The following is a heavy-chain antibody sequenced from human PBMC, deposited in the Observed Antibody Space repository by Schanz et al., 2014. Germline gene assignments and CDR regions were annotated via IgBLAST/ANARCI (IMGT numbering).Heavy chain of an antibody. CDR2: ISSSSSTI. J-gene: IGHJ3*02. CDR1: GFTFSSYS. CDR3: ARENLNWEAFDI. V-gene: IGHV3-48*04. Sequence: EVQLVESGGGLVQPGGSLRLSCAASGFTFSSYSMNWVRQAPGKGLEWVSYISSSSSTIYYADSVKGRFTISRDNAKNSLYLEMTSLRGEDTAVYYCARENLNWEAFDIWGQGTVVTVSS. D-gene: IGHD7-27*01.